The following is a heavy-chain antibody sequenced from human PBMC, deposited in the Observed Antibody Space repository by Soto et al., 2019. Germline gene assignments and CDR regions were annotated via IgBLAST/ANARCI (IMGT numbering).Heavy chain of an antibody. V-gene: IGHV3-7*01. CDR3: VCGGNFFVY. CDR1: GFTFSTYW. J-gene: IGHJ4*02. CDR2: INQDGSER. D-gene: IGHD3-16*01. Sequence: EVQLVESGGGLVQPGGSLRLPCAASGFTFSTYWMTWVRQPPGKGLEWVASINQDGSERYYVDSVRGRFTISRDNAKNSLYLQMNSLRAEDTGVYYCVCGGNFFVYWGPGTLVTVSP.